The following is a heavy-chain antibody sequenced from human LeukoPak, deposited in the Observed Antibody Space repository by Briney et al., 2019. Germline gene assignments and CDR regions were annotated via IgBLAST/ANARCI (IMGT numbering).Heavy chain of an antibody. CDR2: ISTSSIYI. J-gene: IGHJ4*02. CDR3: ARDGKTYYYDSSGYYYVDYFDY. V-gene: IGHV3-21*01. Sequence: GGSLRLSCAASGFTFSSYSMNWVRQAPGKGLEWVSSISTSSIYIYYADSVNGRFTISRDNAKNTLYLQMNSLRAEDTAVYYCARDGKTYYYDSSGYYYVDYFDYWGQGTLVTVSS. D-gene: IGHD3-22*01. CDR1: GFTFSSYS.